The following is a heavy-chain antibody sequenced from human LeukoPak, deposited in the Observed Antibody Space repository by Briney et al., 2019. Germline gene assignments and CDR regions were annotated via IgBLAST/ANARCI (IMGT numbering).Heavy chain of an antibody. D-gene: IGHD6-19*01. CDR2: TYTSGST. CDR1: GGSISSGSYY. Sequence: SQTLSLTCTVSGGSISSGSYYWSWIRQPAGKGLEWIGRTYTSGSTNYNPSLKSRVTIPVDTSKNQFSLKLSSVTAADTAVYYCARDLSGIAVAGTGHWGQGTLVTVSS. V-gene: IGHV4-61*02. J-gene: IGHJ4*02. CDR3: ARDLSGIAVAGTGH.